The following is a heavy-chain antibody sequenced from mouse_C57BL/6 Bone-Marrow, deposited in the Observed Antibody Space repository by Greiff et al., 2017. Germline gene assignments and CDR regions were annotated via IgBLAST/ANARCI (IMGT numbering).Heavy chain of an antibody. CDR1: GYAFTNYL. CDR2: INPGSGGT. V-gene: IGHV1-54*01. CDR3: ARWKGYYYAMDY. Sequence: VKLQQSGAELVRPGTSVKVSCKASGYAFTNYLIEWVKQRPGQGLEWIGVINPGSGGTNYNEKFKGKATLTADKSSSTAYMQLSSLTSEDSAVYVCARWKGYYYAMDYWGQGTSVTVSS. J-gene: IGHJ4*01.